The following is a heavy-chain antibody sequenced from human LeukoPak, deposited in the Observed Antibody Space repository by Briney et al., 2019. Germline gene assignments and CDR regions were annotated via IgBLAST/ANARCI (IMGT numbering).Heavy chain of an antibody. CDR3: AGYYDSSGPQCPSY. CDR1: GGFFSSYV. J-gene: IGHJ4*02. CDR2: IIPVFGTA. V-gene: IGHV1-69*06. Sequence: SSVKVSCKASGGFFSSYVIGWVRQAPGQGLEWMGEIIPVFGTANYAQKFQGRVTITADKSTSTAYMELSSLRSEDTAVYYCAGYYDSSGPQCPSYWGQGTLVTVSS. D-gene: IGHD3-22*01.